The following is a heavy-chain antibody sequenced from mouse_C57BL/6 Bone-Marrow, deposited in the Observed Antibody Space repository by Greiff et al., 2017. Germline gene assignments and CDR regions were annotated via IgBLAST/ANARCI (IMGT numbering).Heavy chain of an antibody. CDR1: GFSFNTYA. Sequence: EVQVVESGGGLVQPKGSLKLSCAASGFSFNTYAMNWVRQAPGKGLEWVARIRSKSNNYATYYADSVKDRFTISRDDSESMLYLQMNNLKTEDTAMYYCVKDSPVYAMDYWGQGTSVTVSS. J-gene: IGHJ4*01. CDR3: VKDSPVYAMDY. V-gene: IGHV10-1*01. CDR2: IRSKSNNYAT.